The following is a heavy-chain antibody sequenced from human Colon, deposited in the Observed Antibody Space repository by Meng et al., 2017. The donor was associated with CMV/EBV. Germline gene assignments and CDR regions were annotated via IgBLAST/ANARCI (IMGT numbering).Heavy chain of an antibody. CDR3: ARDGFAAAFFDY. Sequence: GESLKISCVASGFSFSNFWMSWVRQAPGKGLEWVANIKEDGSEQFYADSVKGRFTISRDNAKNSLYLQMNSLRAGDTALYYCARDGFAAAFFDYWGQGTVVTVSS. D-gene: IGHD2-2*01. V-gene: IGHV3-7*01. J-gene: IGHJ4*02. CDR2: IKEDGSEQ. CDR1: GFSFSNFW.